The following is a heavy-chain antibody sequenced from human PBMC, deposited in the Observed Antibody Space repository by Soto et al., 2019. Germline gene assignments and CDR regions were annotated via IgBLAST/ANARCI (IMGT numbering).Heavy chain of an antibody. Sequence: SETLSLTCSVSGDYIHVGGYYWTWIRQRPGKGLEWMGYIYYTGKTYYNPSLESRLTMSVDRSKNQFSLRLTSVTAADTAVYFCGRDLPSNPNCIDPWGQGTLVTVSS. CDR3: GRDLPSNPNCIDP. J-gene: IGHJ5*02. V-gene: IGHV4-30-4*01. D-gene: IGHD2-2*01. CDR2: IYYTGKT. CDR1: GDYIHVGGYY.